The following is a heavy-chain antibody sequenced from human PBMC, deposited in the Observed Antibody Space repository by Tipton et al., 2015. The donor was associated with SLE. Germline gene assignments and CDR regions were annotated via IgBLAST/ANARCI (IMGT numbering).Heavy chain of an antibody. V-gene: IGHV3-30*18. CDR3: AKENEGYSSGWSFYY. CDR2: ISYDGSNK. J-gene: IGHJ4*02. D-gene: IGHD6-19*01. CDR1: GFTFSSYG. Sequence: SLRLSCAASGFTFSSYGMHWVRQAPGKVLEWVAVISYDGSNKYYADSVKGRFTISRDNSKNTLYLQMNSLRAEDTAVYYCAKENEGYSSGWSFYYWGQGNLFTVYS.